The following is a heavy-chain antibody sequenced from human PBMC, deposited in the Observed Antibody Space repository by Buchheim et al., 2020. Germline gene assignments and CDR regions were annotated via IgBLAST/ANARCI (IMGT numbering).Heavy chain of an antibody. D-gene: IGHD3-9*01. Sequence: QVQLQQWGAGLLKPSETLSLTCAVYGGSFSGYYWTWIRQPPGKGLEWIGEINHSGSTNYNPSLKSRVTISVDTSKNQFSLKLTSVTAADTAVYYCARGPLLHYDVLTGYYYFDYWGQGAL. CDR2: INHSGST. CDR3: ARGPLLHYDVLTGYYYFDY. CDR1: GGSFSGYY. V-gene: IGHV4-34*01. J-gene: IGHJ4*02.